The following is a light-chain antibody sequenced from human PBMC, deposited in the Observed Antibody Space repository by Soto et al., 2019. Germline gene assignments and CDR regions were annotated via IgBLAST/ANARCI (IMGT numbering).Light chain of an antibody. J-gene: IGLJ2*01. CDR3: SSYTSNSTLVV. Sequence: QSALTQPASVSGSPGQSITISCTGTSSDVGGYNYVSWYQQHPGTAPKLMIYDVSYRPSGVSNRFSGSKSGNTASLTISGLQAEDEADYYCSSYTSNSTLVVFGGGTKVTVL. V-gene: IGLV2-14*01. CDR2: DVS. CDR1: SSDVGGYNY.